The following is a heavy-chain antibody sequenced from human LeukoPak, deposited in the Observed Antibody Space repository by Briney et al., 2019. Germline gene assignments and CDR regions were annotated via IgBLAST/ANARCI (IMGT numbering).Heavy chain of an antibody. Sequence: GGSLRLSCAASGFTFSSYWMSWVRQAPGKGLEWVANIKQDGSEKYYVDSVKGRFTISRDNAKNSLYPQMNSLRAEDTAVYYCARDFPDYYDFDAFDIWGQGTMVTVSS. D-gene: IGHD3-22*01. CDR3: ARDFPDYYDFDAFDI. CDR2: IKQDGSEK. CDR1: GFTFSSYW. J-gene: IGHJ3*02. V-gene: IGHV3-7*01.